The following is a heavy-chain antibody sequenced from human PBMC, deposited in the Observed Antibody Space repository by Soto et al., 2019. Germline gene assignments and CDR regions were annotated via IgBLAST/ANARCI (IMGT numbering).Heavy chain of an antibody. Sequence: SETLSLTCAVSGGSISSNNWWSWFRQPPGKGLEWIGEIFHSGSTHYSPSLKSRVTISVDKSKKYFSLNLTSVTAADTAVYYCARVYSGSYSDSWGQGTLVT. CDR2: IFHSGST. J-gene: IGHJ4*02. D-gene: IGHD1-26*01. CDR3: ARVYSGSYSDS. CDR1: GGSISSNNW. V-gene: IGHV4-4*02.